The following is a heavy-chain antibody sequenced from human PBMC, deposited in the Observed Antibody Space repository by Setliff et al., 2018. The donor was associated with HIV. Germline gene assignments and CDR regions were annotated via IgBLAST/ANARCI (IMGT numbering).Heavy chain of an antibody. Sequence: SETLSLTCAVSNYSISSAYYWGWIRHPPGKGLEWIGSIYHSGSTYYNPSLKSRVTMSVDTSKNQFSLKLTSVTAADTAVYYCARYSPRGYTLTGPYWGQGTLVTVSS. CDR2: IYHSGST. V-gene: IGHV4-38-2*01. CDR1: NYSISSAYY. J-gene: IGHJ4*02. D-gene: IGHD6-25*01. CDR3: ARYSPRGYTLTGPY.